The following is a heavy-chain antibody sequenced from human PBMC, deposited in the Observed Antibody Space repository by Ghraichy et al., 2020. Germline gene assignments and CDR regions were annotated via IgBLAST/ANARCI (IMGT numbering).Heavy chain of an antibody. CDR3: AKERDSSGYYSFRGDYYGMDV. Sequence: GESLNISCAASGFTFSRYGMHWVRQAPGKGLEWVAVTSYDGSNKIYTDSVKGRLTISRDNSKNMLYLQMNSLRAEDTAVYYCAKERDSSGYYSFRGDYYGMDVWGQGTTVTVSS. CDR2: TSYDGSNK. CDR1: GFTFSRYG. D-gene: IGHD3-22*01. J-gene: IGHJ6*02. V-gene: IGHV3-30*18.